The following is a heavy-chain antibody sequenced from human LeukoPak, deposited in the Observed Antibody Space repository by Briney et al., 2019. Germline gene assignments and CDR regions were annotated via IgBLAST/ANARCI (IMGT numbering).Heavy chain of an antibody. Sequence: GGSLTLSCAASGFIFRDSWMHWARQVPGKGLVWVSRINTDGSSTSYADSVKGRFTISRDNAKNTLYLQMNSLRAGDTAVYYCARDMALAGFAGDWGQGTLVTVSS. CDR3: ARDMALAGFAGD. D-gene: IGHD3-9*01. J-gene: IGHJ4*02. V-gene: IGHV3-74*01. CDR1: GFIFRDSW. CDR2: INTDGSST.